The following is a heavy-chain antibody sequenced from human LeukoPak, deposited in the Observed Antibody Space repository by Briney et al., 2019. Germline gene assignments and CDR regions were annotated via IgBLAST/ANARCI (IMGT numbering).Heavy chain of an antibody. CDR1: GFTFSSYA. J-gene: IGHJ3*02. D-gene: IGHD3-10*01. CDR2: ISYDGSNK. Sequence: PGRSLRLSCAASGFTFSSYAMHWVRQAPGKGLEWVAVISYDGSNKYYADSVKGRFTISRDNSKNTLCLQMNSLRAEDTAVYYCARGFGSHDAFDIWGQGTMVTVSS. V-gene: IGHV3-30-3*01. CDR3: ARGFGSHDAFDI.